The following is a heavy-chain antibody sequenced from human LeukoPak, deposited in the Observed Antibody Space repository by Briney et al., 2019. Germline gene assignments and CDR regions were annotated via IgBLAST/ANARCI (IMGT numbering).Heavy chain of an antibody. Sequence: GGSLRLSCAASGFTFSSYSMNWVRQAPGKGLEWVSSISSSSSYIYYADPVKGRFTISRDNAKNSLYLQMNSLRAEDTAVYYCARDRITGTSPLGYWGQGTLVTVSS. CDR2: ISSSSSYI. CDR1: GFTFSSYS. V-gene: IGHV3-21*01. CDR3: ARDRITGTSPLGY. J-gene: IGHJ4*02. D-gene: IGHD1-7*01.